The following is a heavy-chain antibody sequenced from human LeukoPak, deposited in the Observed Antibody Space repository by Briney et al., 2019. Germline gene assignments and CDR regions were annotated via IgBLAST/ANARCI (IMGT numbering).Heavy chain of an antibody. CDR2: IYYSGDT. V-gene: IGHV4-39*02. J-gene: IGHJ3*02. CDR1: GGSISSSSYY. CDR3: ARPLPQSRVVDDAFDI. Sequence: SETLSLTCTVSGGSISSSSYYWGWIRQPPGKGLEWIGSIYYSGDTYYNPSLKSRVTISVDTSKNHFSLKLRSVTATDTAVYYCARPLPQSRVVDDAFDIWGQGTMVTVSS.